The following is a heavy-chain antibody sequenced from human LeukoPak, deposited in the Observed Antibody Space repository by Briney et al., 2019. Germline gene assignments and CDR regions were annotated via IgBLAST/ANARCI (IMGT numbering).Heavy chain of an antibody. CDR2: IKQDGSEK. Sequence: PGGPLRLSCAASGFTFSSYWMSWVRQAPGKGLEWVANIKQDGSEKYYVDSVKGRFTISRDNAKNSLYLQMNSLRAEDTAVYYCARDLYSYGYYYYGMDVWGQGTTVTVSS. CDR3: ARDLYSYGYYYYGMDV. V-gene: IGHV3-7*01. D-gene: IGHD5-18*01. CDR1: GFTFSSYW. J-gene: IGHJ6*02.